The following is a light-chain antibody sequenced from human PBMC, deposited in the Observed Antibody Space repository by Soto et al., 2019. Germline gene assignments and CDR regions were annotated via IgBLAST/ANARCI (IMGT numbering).Light chain of an antibody. CDR2: EAS. CDR3: SSYAGTNNFVV. Sequence: QSALTQPPSASGSPGQSVSISCTGTWGDVGSYKYVSWYQHYPGKPPKLVIYEASKRPSGVPDRFSGSKSGNTASLTVSGLQAEDEADYYCSSYAGTNNFVVFGGGTKVTVL. J-gene: IGLJ2*01. V-gene: IGLV2-8*01. CDR1: WGDVGSYKY.